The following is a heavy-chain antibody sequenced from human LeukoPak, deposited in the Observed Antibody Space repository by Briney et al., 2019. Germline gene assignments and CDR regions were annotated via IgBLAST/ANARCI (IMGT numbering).Heavy chain of an antibody. Sequence: GASVKVSCKASGGTFSSYAISWVRQAPGQGLEWMGGIIPIFGTANYAQKFQGRVTITADESTSTAYMELSSLRSEDTAVYYCARDPPGGRHYYYYYYGMDVWGQGTTVTVSS. CDR2: IIPIFGTA. CDR1: GGTFSSYA. D-gene: IGHD1-26*01. J-gene: IGHJ6*02. V-gene: IGHV1-69*13. CDR3: ARDPPGGRHYYYYYYGMDV.